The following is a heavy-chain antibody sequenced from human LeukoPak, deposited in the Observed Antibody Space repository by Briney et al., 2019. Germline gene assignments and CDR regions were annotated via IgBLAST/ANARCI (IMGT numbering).Heavy chain of an antibody. J-gene: IGHJ4*02. CDR3: AREIAAAENYFDY. D-gene: IGHD6-13*01. CDR1: GFDFHNYV. V-gene: IGHV3-30-3*01. CDR2: ISYAVNIK. Sequence: GGSLRLSCAASGFDFHNYVIHWVRQAPGKGLEWVAVISYAVNIKYYADSVKGRFTISRDSSSKTVFLQMNSLRTEDTAVYYCAREIAAAENYFDYWGQGTLVTVSS.